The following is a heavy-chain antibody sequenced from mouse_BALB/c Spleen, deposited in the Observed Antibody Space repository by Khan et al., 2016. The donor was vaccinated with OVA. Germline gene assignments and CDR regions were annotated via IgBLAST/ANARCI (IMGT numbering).Heavy chain of an antibody. Sequence: EVELVESGPGLLKPSQSLSLTCTVTGYSFTSDYVWYWIRQFPGNKQEWVAYIGYSGSTTYNPSLRSRFSITRDTSKNQFFLQLTSVTTEDTTTYYCASERLLRRCPGYVDYWGQGTTLTVSS. J-gene: IGHJ2*01. CDR1: GYSFTSDYV. V-gene: IGHV3-2*02. CDR3: ASERLLRRCPGYVDY. CDR2: IGYSGST. D-gene: IGHD1-1*01.